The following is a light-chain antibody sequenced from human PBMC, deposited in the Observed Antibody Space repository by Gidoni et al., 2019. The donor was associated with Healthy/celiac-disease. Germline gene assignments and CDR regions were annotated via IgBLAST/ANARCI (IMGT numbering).Light chain of an antibody. Sequence: QSALTQPAPVSGSTGQSITISCTGTSSDVGGYNYVSWYQQHPGKAPKLMIYGVSNRPSGVSHLFSGSKSGDTASLTISGLQAEDEADYYCSSYTSSSTLVFGGGTKLTVL. CDR1: SSDVGGYNY. J-gene: IGLJ2*01. CDR2: GVS. V-gene: IGLV2-14*03. CDR3: SSYTSSSTLV.